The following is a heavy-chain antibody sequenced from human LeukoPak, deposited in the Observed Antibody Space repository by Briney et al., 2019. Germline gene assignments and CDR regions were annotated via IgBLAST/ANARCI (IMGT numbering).Heavy chain of an antibody. J-gene: IGHJ4*02. CDR1: GFTFSSYA. V-gene: IGHV3-23*01. CDR3: AKGSHYYDSSGYYTH. CDR2: ISASGGST. Sequence: GGSLRLSCAASGFTFSSYAMSWVRQAPGKGLEWVSVISASGGSTYYADSVKGRFTISRDNSKNTLYLQMNSLRAEDSTVCYCAKGSHYYDSSGYYTHWGQGTLVTVSS. D-gene: IGHD3-22*01.